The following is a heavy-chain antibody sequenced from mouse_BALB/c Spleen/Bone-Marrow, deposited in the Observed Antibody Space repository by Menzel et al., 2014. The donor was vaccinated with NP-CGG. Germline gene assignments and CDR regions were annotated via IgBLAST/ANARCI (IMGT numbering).Heavy chain of an antibody. CDR1: GFNIKDTY. CDR3: ARGIFLYGNFLLDY. D-gene: IGHD2-10*02. CDR2: IDPANGNT. J-gene: IGHJ4*01. Sequence: VQLQQSGAELVKPGASVKLPCTASGFNIKDTYMHWVKQRPEQGLEWIGRIDPANGNTKYDPKFQGKATITADTSSNTACLQLSSLTSEDATDYYCARGIFLYGNFLLDYWGQGTPGTVSS. V-gene: IGHV14-3*02.